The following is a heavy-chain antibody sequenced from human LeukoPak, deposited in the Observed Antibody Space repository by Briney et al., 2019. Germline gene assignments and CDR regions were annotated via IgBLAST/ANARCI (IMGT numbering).Heavy chain of an antibody. CDR2: ISSSSNYI. Sequence: GGSLRLSCAASGFTFSSYSMNWVRQAPGKGLEWVSSISSSSNYIYYADSVRGRFTISRDNAKNSLYLQMNSLRAEDTAVYYCAQNFYDSSGLYFDYWGQGTLVTVSS. V-gene: IGHV3-21*01. J-gene: IGHJ4*02. CDR1: GFTFSSYS. D-gene: IGHD3-22*01. CDR3: AQNFYDSSGLYFDY.